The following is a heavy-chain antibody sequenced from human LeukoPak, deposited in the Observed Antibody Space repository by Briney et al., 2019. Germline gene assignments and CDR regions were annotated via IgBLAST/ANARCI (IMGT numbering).Heavy chain of an antibody. J-gene: IGHJ4*02. D-gene: IGHD3-10*01. CDR3: ARGRRYYYGSGSYYEWDY. V-gene: IGHV4-34*01. Sequence: TETLSLTCAVYGRSFSGYYWSWIRQPPGKGLEWIGEINHSGSTNYNPSLKSRVTISVDTSKNQFSLKLSSVTAADTAVYYCARGRRYYYGSGSYYEWDYWGQGTLVTVSS. CDR2: INHSGST. CDR1: GRSFSGYY.